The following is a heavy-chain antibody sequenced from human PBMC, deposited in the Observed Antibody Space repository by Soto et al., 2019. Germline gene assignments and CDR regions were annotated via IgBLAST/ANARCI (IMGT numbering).Heavy chain of an antibody. Sequence: PSETLSLTCSVSGGSISSSSYYWGWILQPPGKGLEWIGSIYYSGSTYYNPSLKSRVTISVDTSKNQFFLKLSSVTAADTAVYYCARIIMVRGVSKDYYFDFWGQGALVTVSS. D-gene: IGHD3-10*01. J-gene: IGHJ4*02. CDR3: ARIIMVRGVSKDYYFDF. CDR2: IYYSGST. CDR1: GGSISSSSYY. V-gene: IGHV4-39*01.